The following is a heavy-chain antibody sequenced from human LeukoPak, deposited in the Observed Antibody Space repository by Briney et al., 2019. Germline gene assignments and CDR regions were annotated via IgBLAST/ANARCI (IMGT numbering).Heavy chain of an antibody. Sequence: PSETLSLTCTVSGGSINTNTYFWNWIRQPAGKRLKWIGRVYASGATDYNPSLRSRLSMSINTSRNQISLTLSSVTAADTAVYYCARYVDPYDISPHSLDMRGQGTVVTVSS. CDR2: VYASGAT. CDR3: ARYVDPYDISPHSLDM. J-gene: IGHJ3*02. V-gene: IGHV4-61*02. D-gene: IGHD3-22*01. CDR1: GGSINTNTYF.